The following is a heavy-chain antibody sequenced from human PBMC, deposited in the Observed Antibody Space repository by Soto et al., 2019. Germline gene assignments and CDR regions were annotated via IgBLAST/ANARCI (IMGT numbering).Heavy chain of an antibody. CDR2: IHYSETT. D-gene: IGHD2-2*01. CDR3: ARHVLFSVVPATQDAFDI. V-gene: IGHV4-30-4*01. J-gene: IGHJ3*02. CDR1: GASVNSGDYY. Sequence: SETLSLTCTVSGASVNSGDYYWSWVRQPPGRGLEWIGYIHYSETTYYNPSLKSRVTISVDTSKNHFSLKLSSVTAADTAVYYCARHVLFSVVPATQDAFDIWGQGTMVTVSS.